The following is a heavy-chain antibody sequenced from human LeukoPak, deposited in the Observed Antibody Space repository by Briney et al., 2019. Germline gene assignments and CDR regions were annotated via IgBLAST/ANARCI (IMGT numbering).Heavy chain of an antibody. J-gene: IGHJ6*03. CDR1: GGSISTYY. V-gene: IGHV4-59*01. D-gene: IGHD3-10*01. CDR2: IYYTGTT. CDR3: ARVFDSGSQAYFYYMDV. Sequence: PSETLSLTCSVSGGSISTYYWSWIRQPPGKGLDWIGYIYYTGTTNYNPSLKSRVTMSVDMSKNQLSLKVSSVTAADTAVYYCARVFDSGSQAYFYYMDVWGKGTTVTISS.